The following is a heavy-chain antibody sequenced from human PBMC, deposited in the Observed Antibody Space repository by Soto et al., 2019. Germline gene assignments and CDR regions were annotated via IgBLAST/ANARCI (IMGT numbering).Heavy chain of an antibody. CDR3: ARDQMAYYYGSGGRNWFDP. CDR1: GGTFSSYA. J-gene: IGHJ5*02. V-gene: IGHV1-69*13. CDR2: IIPIFGTA. Sequence: SVKVSCKASGGTFSSYAISWVRQAPGQGLEWMGGIIPIFGTANYAQKFQGRVTITADESTSTAYMELSSLRSEGTAVYYCARDQMAYYYGSGGRNWFDPWGQGTLVTVSS. D-gene: IGHD3-10*01.